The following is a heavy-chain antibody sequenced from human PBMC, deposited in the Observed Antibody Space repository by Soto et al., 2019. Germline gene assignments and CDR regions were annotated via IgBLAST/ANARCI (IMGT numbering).Heavy chain of an antibody. V-gene: IGHV4-34*01. CDR3: ARIGYSYGPHYFDY. Sequence: SETLSLTCAVYGGSFSGYYWSWIRQPPGKGLEWIGEINHSGSTNYNPSLKSRVTISVDTSKNQFSLKLSSVTAADTAVYYCARIGYSYGPHYFDYWGQVTLVTVSS. J-gene: IGHJ4*02. CDR2: INHSGST. CDR1: GGSFSGYY. D-gene: IGHD5-18*01.